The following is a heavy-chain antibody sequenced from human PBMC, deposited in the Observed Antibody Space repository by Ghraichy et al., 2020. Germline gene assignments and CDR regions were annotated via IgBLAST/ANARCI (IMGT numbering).Heavy chain of an antibody. Sequence: ASVKVSCKASGYTFTSYAMHWVRQAPGQRLEWMGWINAGNGNTKYSQKFQGRVTITRDTSASTAYMELSSLRSEDTAVYYCARDIVGATTWDDAFDIWGQGTMVTVSS. CDR1: GYTFTSYA. CDR2: INAGNGNT. D-gene: IGHD1-26*01. J-gene: IGHJ3*02. V-gene: IGHV1-3*01. CDR3: ARDIVGATTWDDAFDI.